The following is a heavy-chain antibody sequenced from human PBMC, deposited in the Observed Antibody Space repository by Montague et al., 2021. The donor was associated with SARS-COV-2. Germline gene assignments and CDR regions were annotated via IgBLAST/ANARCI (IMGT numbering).Heavy chain of an antibody. D-gene: IGHD5-12*01. CDR1: KFTFGNYA. Sequence: SLRLSCAASKFTFGNYAMSWVRQAPGKGLEWVGFIRSKAYGGTTEYAASVKGRFTISRDDSKSIAYLQMNSLKTEDTAVYHCTRGDGLATTTGLDYWGQGTLVTVSS. CDR2: IRSKAYGGTT. CDR3: TRGDGLATTTGLDY. V-gene: IGHV3-49*04. J-gene: IGHJ4*02.